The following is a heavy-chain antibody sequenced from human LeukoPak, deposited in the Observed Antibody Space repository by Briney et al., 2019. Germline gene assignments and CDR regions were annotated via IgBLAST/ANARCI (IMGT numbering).Heavy chain of an antibody. CDR1: GFTFSSYP. CDR2: ISSNGGIT. J-gene: IGHJ4*02. V-gene: IGHV3-64D*06. Sequence: GGSLRLSCSPSGFTFSSYPTHWVRQAPEKGLQYVSAISSNGGITHYADSVKARFTISRDNSKNTLYLQMSSLRAEDMAVYLCVKVSVTGTSVDYWGQGTLVSVSS. D-gene: IGHD6-19*01. CDR3: VKVSVTGTSVDY.